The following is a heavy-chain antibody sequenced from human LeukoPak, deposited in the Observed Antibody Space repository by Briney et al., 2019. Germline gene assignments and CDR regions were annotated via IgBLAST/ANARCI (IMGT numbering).Heavy chain of an antibody. CDR1: GGSISSGDYY. Sequence: SQTLSLTCTVSGGSISSGDYYWSWIRQPPGKGLEWIGYIYYSGSTYYNPSLKSRVTISVDTSKNQFSLKLSSVTAADTAVYYCARRLHIVVVPATYYFDYWGQGTLVTVSS. V-gene: IGHV4-30-4*01. J-gene: IGHJ4*02. CDR3: ARRLHIVVVPATYYFDY. D-gene: IGHD2-2*01. CDR2: IYYSGST.